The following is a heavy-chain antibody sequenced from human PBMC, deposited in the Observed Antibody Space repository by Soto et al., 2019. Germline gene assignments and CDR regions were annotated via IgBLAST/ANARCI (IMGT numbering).Heavy chain of an antibody. J-gene: IGHJ1*01. CDR1: GGTIISGGYY. CDR2: IYYSGST. D-gene: IGHD1-26*01. CDR3: ARDFMEGGYSYFQH. V-gene: IGHV4-31*03. Sequence: SETLSLTCTVSGGTIISGGYYWGWIRQHPGKGLEWIGYIYYSGSTYYNPSLKSRLIISVDTSKNQFSLKLSSVTAADTAVYYCARDFMEGGYSYFQHWGQGTLVTVSS.